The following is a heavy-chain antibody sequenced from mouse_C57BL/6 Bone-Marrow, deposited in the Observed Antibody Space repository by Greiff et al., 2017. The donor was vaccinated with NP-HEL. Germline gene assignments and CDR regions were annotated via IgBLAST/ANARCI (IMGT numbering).Heavy chain of an antibody. J-gene: IGHJ2*01. Sequence: EVQRVESGGDLVMPGGSLKLSCAASGFTFSSYGMSWVRQTPDKRLEWVATISSGGSYTYYPDSVKGRFTISRDNAKNTLYLQMSSLKSEDTAMYYCARHYYSNYFDYWGQGTTLTVSS. CDR1: GFTFSSYG. D-gene: IGHD2-5*01. CDR2: ISSGGSYT. V-gene: IGHV5-6*01. CDR3: ARHYYSNYFDY.